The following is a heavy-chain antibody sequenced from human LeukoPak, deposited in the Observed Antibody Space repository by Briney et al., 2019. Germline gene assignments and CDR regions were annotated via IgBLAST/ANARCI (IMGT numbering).Heavy chain of an antibody. D-gene: IGHD3-10*01. V-gene: IGHV3-23*01. CDR1: GFTFSNYA. J-gene: IGHJ4*02. CDR2: ISGSGRST. CDR3: ARDPWFGELLI. Sequence: PGGSLRLSCAASGFTFSNYAMSWVRQAPGKGLEWVSAISGSGRSTYYADSVKGRFTISRDNSKNTLYLQMNSLRAEDTAVYYCARDPWFGELLIWGQGTLVTVSS.